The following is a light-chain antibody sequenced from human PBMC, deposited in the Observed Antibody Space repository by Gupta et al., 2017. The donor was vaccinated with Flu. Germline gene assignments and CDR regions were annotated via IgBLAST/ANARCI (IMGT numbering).Light chain of an antibody. CDR3: QQYGRSPFT. J-gene: IGKJ3*01. V-gene: IGKV3-20*01. Sequence: ERGTPSCSASQSVRSSYLAWYQQKPGQAPRLLIYDASSRATGIPERFSGSGSGTDFTLTISRLEPEDFAVYYCQQYGRSPFTFGPGTKVDI. CDR2: DAS. CDR1: QSVRSSY.